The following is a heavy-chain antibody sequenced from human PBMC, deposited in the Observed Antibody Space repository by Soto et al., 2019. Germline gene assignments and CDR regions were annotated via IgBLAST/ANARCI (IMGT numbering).Heavy chain of an antibody. CDR2: LAPISGSP. Sequence: VQMVQSGAEVKEPGSSVKVSCTNSGDTFSHYVMSWLRQAPGQGLEWMGSLAPISGSPNYAERFEGRLTISADAGTSTMYMELRSLKYDDKAVYYCARIGVGSRRWGQGTMVTVSS. D-gene: IGHD1-26*01. CDR3: ARIGVGSRR. V-gene: IGHV1-69*18. J-gene: IGHJ3*01. CDR1: GDTFSHYV.